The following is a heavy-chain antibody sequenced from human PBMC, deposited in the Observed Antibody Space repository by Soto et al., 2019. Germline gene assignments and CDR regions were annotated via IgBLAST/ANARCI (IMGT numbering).Heavy chain of an antibody. V-gene: IGHV3-53*04. CDR2: IYSGGST. CDR1: GFTVSSNY. J-gene: IGHJ6*02. CDR3: ARDLAITIFSQHYGMDV. Sequence: GGSLRLSCAASGFTVSSNYMSWVRQAPGKELEWVSVIYSGGSTYYADSVKGRFTISRHNSKNTLYLQMNSLRAEDTAVYYCARDLAITIFSQHYGMDVWGQGTTVTVSS. D-gene: IGHD3-9*01.